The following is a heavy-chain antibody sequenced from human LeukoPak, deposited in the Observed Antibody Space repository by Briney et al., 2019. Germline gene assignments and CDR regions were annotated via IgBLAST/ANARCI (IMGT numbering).Heavy chain of an antibody. V-gene: IGHV4-34*01. D-gene: IGHD1-1*01. J-gene: IGHJ4*02. CDR3: AREGTTGTNN. CDR1: GGSFSGYY. Sequence: PSETLSLTCAVYGGSFSGYYWSWIRQPPGKGLEWIGEINHSGSTNYNPSLKSRVTISVETSKNQFSLKLSSVTAADTAVYYCAREGTTGTNNWGQGTLVTVSS. CDR2: INHSGST.